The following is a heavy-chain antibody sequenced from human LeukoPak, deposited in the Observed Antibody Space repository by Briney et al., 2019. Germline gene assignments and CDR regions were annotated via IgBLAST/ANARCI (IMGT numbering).Heavy chain of an antibody. D-gene: IGHD6-19*01. CDR3: ARTIAVAANNYFDY. Sequence: GGSLRLSCAASGFTFSSYSMNWVRQAPGKGLEWVSSISSSSSYIYYADSVKGRFTISRDNAKNSLYLQMNSLRAEDTAVYYCARTIAVAANNYFDYWGQGTLVTVPS. CDR2: ISSSSSYI. V-gene: IGHV3-21*01. CDR1: GFTFSSYS. J-gene: IGHJ4*02.